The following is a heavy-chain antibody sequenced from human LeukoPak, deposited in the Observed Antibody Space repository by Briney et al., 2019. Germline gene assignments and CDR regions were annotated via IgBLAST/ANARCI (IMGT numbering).Heavy chain of an antibody. CDR1: GGSISSSSYY. D-gene: IGHD3-22*01. V-gene: IGHV4-39*01. CDR2: IYYSGST. CDR3: ARHIGYYYDTPSMDV. J-gene: IGHJ6*03. Sequence: PSETLSLTCTVSGGSISSSSYYWGWIRQPPGKGLEWIGSIYYSGSTYYNPSLKSRVTISVDTSKNQFSLKLSSVTAADTAVYYCARHIGYYYDTPSMDVWGKGTTVTVSS.